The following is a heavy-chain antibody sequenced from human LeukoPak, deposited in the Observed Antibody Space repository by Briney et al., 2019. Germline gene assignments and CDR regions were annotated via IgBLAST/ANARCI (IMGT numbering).Heavy chain of an antibody. CDR3: ARIPAPDTAMDYPGDY. CDR2: IYYSGST. CDR1: GGSISSSSYY. V-gene: IGHV4-39*01. Sequence: PSETLSLTCTVSGGSISSSSYYWGWIRQPPGKGLEWVGSIYYSGSTYYNPSLKSRVTISVDTSKNQFSLKLSSVTAADTAVYYCARIPAPDTAMDYPGDYWGQGTLVTVSS. J-gene: IGHJ4*02. D-gene: IGHD5-18*01.